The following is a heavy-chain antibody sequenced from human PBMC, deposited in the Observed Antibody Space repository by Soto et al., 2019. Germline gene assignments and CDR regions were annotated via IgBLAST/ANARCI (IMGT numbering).Heavy chain of an antibody. CDR3: ARDFALSRVLYGMDV. Sequence: GGSLRLSCAASGFTFSSYAMHWVRQAPGKGLEWVAVISYDGSNKYYADSVKGRFTISRDNSKNTLYLQMNSLRAEDTAVYYCARDFALSRVLYGMDVWGQGTTVTVSS. D-gene: IGHD3-16*01. CDR1: GFTFSSYA. J-gene: IGHJ6*02. CDR2: ISYDGSNK. V-gene: IGHV3-30-3*01.